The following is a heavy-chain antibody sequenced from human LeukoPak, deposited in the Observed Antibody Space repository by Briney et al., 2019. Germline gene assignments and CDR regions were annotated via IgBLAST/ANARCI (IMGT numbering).Heavy chain of an antibody. CDR3: ARDPWTHWGFDP. D-gene: IGHD3-16*01. CDR1: GYTFTSYY. V-gene: IGHV1-46*01. CDR2: INPSGGST. Sequence: ASVKVSCKASGYTFTSYYMHWVRQAPGQGLEWMGIINPSGGSTSYAQKFQGRVTMTTDTSTSTAYMELRSLRSDDTAVYYCARDPWTHWGFDPWGQGTLVTVSS. J-gene: IGHJ5*02.